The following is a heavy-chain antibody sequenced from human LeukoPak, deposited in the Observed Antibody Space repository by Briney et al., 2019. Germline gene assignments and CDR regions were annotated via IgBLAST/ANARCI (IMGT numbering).Heavy chain of an antibody. CDR2: INPNSGGT. Sequence: EASVKVSCKASGYTFTGYYMHWVRQAPGQGLEWMGWINPNSGGTNYAQKFQGRVTMTRDTSISTAYMELSRLRSDDTAVYYCARTYSQRGYYFDYWGQGTLVTVSS. CDR3: ARTYSQRGYYFDY. V-gene: IGHV1-2*02. CDR1: GYTFTGYY. J-gene: IGHJ4*02. D-gene: IGHD5-18*01.